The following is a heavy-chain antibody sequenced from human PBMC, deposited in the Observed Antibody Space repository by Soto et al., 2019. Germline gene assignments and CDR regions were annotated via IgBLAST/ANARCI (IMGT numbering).Heavy chain of an antibody. Sequence: ASVKVSCKASGYTFTSYGITWVRKAPGQGLEWMGWISAYNGNTNYAQKLQGRVTMTTDTSTSTAYMDLRSLRSDDTAVYYCARGDQYSWNADLEYWGQGTMVTVSS. J-gene: IGHJ4*02. CDR1: GYTFTSYG. V-gene: IGHV1-18*01. D-gene: IGHD1-20*01. CDR3: ARGDQYSWNADLEY. CDR2: ISAYNGNT.